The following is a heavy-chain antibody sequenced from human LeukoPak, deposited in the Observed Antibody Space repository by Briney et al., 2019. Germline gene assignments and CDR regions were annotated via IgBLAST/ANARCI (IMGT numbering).Heavy chain of an antibody. CDR2: INPNSGGT. V-gene: IGHV1-2*02. CDR3: AISTTGYSSGWLDY. CDR1: GYTFTGYY. Sequence: GASVKVSCKAFGYTFTGYYMHWVRQAPGQGLEWMGWINPNSGGTNYAQKFQGRVTMTRDTSISTAYMELSRLRSDDTAVYYCAISTTGYSSGWLDYWGQGTLVTVSS. D-gene: IGHD6-19*01. J-gene: IGHJ4*02.